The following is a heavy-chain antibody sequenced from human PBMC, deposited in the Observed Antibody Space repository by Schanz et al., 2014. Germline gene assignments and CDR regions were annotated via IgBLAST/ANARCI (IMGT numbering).Heavy chain of an antibody. CDR2: INTNTGNP. Sequence: QVQLVQSGGEVKTPGASVKVSCKASGYTFTSYAMNWVRQAPGQGLEWVGWINTNTGNPTYAQGFTGRFVFSLDTSVSPAYLQISSLKAEDTADYYCTTETIAMAGTFSIWGQGTLVTVSS. CDR3: TTETIAMAGTFSI. J-gene: IGHJ4*02. V-gene: IGHV7-4-1*02. D-gene: IGHD6-19*01. CDR1: GYTFTSYA.